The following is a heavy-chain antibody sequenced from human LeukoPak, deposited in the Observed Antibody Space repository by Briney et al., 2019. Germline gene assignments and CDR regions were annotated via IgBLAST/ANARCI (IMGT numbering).Heavy chain of an antibody. Sequence: GTLSLTCTVSGGSISSSSYYWGWIRQPPGKGLEWIGSIYYSGSTYYNPSLKSRVTISVDTSKNQFSLKLSSVTAADTAVYYCARGSSSTDYWGQGTLVTVSS. CDR1: GGSISSSSYY. D-gene: IGHD6-6*01. CDR2: IYYSGST. CDR3: ARGSSSTDY. J-gene: IGHJ4*02. V-gene: IGHV4-39*01.